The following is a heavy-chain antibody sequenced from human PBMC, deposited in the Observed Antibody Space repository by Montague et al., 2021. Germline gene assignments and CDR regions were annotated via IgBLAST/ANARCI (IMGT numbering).Heavy chain of an antibody. CDR1: SDSISSFS. J-gene: IGHJ4*02. D-gene: IGHD6-6*01. CDR2: LYYNGDT. V-gene: IGHV4-59*01. Sequence: SETLSLTCIVSSDSISSFSWTWIRQAPGKALEWIGHLYYNGDTYYNPSLHSRLTFSLDTSRNQFFLRLTSVTAADTAGYYCARRGRPIGLYHFDCWGQGTLVTVSS. CDR3: ARRGRPIGLYHFDC.